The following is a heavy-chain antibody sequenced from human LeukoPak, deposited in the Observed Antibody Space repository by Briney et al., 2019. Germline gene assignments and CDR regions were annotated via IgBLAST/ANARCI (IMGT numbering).Heavy chain of an antibody. CDR1: GFTFRDYA. D-gene: IGHD5-24*01. CDR3: ARGRDGYNLVDAFDI. CDR2: ISYDGSNK. J-gene: IGHJ3*02. Sequence: GGSLRLSCVASGFTFRDYAMQWVRQAPGKGLEWVAVISYDGSNKHYADSVKGRFTISRDNAKNSLYLQMNSLRAEDTAVYYCARGRDGYNLVDAFDIWGQGIMVTVSS. V-gene: IGHV3-30*04.